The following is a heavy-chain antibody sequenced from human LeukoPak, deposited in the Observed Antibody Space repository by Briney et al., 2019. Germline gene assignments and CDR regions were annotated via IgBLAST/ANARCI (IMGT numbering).Heavy chain of an antibody. V-gene: IGHV3-30*02. CDR2: IRFDGSHK. CDR1: GFTFSSFG. CDR3: AKDASRLTTSLVYYYMDV. J-gene: IGHJ6*03. Sequence: GGSLRLSCVVSGFTFSSFGIHWVHQAPGKGLKWLAFIRFDGSHKYYADSVKGRFTISRDNAKNSLYLQMNSLRAEDMALYYCAKDASRLTTSLVYYYMDVWGKGTTVTVSS. D-gene: IGHD3-22*01.